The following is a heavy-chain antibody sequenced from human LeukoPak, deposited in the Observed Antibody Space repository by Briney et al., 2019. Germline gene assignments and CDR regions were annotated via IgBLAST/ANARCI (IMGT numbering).Heavy chain of an antibody. CDR3: ARGSKSPGYHSSGYFDS. CDR2: MYYSGSA. D-gene: IGHD3-22*01. J-gene: IGHJ4*02. CDR1: VGSFSDSRYY. V-gene: IGHV4-39*07. Sequence: SETLSLTCTVSVGSFSDSRYYWGSIRQPPGKGLEWIGNMYYSGSANYNPSLKSRVTISIDTSKNQFSLNLSSVTAADTAVYYCARGSKSPGYHSSGYFDSWGQGTLVTVSS.